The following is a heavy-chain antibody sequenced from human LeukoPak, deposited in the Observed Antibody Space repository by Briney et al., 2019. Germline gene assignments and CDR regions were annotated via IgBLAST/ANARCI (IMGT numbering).Heavy chain of an antibody. CDR1: GFTFSDYY. Sequence: GESLRLSCAASGFTFSDYYMSWIRQAPGKGLEWLAYISNSGDTRKYADSVTGRFTISRDNAKNSVFLQMNSLRAEDSGVYYCARDVRGRTPLKLGMKWFDPWGQGTRVTVSS. J-gene: IGHJ5*02. D-gene: IGHD7-27*01. CDR2: ISNSGDTR. V-gene: IGHV3-11*01. CDR3: ARDVRGRTPLKLGMKWFDP.